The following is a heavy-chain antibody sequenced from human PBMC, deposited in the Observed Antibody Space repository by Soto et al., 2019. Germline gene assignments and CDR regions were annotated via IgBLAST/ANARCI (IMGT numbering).Heavy chain of an antibody. V-gene: IGHV3-30-3*01. CDR1: GFTFSSYA. CDR2: ISYDGSNK. CDR3: ARDPTMRVVIILGIFDY. D-gene: IGHD3-3*01. J-gene: IGHJ4*02. Sequence: GGSLRLSCAASGFTFSSYAMHWVRQAPGKGLEWVAVISYDGSNKYYADSVKGRFTISRDNSKNTLYLQMNSLGAEDTAVYYCARDPTMRVVIILGIFDYWGQGTLVTVSS.